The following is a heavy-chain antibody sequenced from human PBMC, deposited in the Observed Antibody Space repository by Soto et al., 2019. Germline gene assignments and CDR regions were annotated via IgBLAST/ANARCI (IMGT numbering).Heavy chain of an antibody. Sequence: SETLSLTCAVYGGSFSGYYWSWIRQPPGKGLEWIGELNHSGSTNYNPSLKSRVTISVETSKNQFSLKLSSVTAADTAVYYCARASGYCTNGVCPSWVYYYGMDVWGQGTTVTVCS. CDR2: LNHSGST. CDR3: ARASGYCTNGVCPSWVYYYGMDV. CDR1: GGSFSGYY. D-gene: IGHD2-8*01. V-gene: IGHV4-34*01. J-gene: IGHJ6*02.